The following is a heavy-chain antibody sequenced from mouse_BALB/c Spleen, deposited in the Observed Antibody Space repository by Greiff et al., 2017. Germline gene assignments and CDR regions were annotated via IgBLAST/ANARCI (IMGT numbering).Heavy chain of an antibody. CDR2: IWGDGST. J-gene: IGHJ3*01. CDR1: GFSLTGYG. V-gene: IGHV2-6-7*01. D-gene: IGHD2-14*01. Sequence: VKLVESGPGLVAPSQSLSITCTVSGFSLTGYGVNWVRQPPGKGLEWLGMIWGDGSTDYNSALKSRLSISKDNSKSQVFLKMNSLQTDDTARYYCASLYDRYDGRWFAYWGQGTLVTVSA. CDR3: ASLYDRYDGRWFAY.